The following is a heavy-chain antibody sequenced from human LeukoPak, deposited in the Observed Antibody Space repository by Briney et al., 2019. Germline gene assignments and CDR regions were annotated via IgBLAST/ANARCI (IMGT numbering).Heavy chain of an antibody. Sequence: GGSLRLSYTTSGFTFSSFTMSWVRQAPGKGLEWVSSISYNSANKWHADSVKGRFTISRDNSKNTLYLQMHSLRADDTALYYCTKRRPSGSVTVDEYWGQGALVTVSS. CDR1: GFTFSSFT. V-gene: IGHV3-23*01. CDR2: ISYNSANK. CDR3: TKRRPSGSVTVDEY. J-gene: IGHJ4*02. D-gene: IGHD2-21*02.